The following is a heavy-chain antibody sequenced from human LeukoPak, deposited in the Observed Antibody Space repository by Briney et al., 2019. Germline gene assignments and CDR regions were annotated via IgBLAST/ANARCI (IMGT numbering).Heavy chain of an antibody. CDR1: GLTFSNYD. CDR3: TAADTAMLDDY. Sequence: GGSLRLSCAASGLTFSNYDMNWVRVRQAPGKGLVWVSRINSDGSSTSYADAGKGRFTISRDDSKNTAYLQMNSLKTEDTAVYYCTAADTAMLDDYWGQGTLVTVSS. D-gene: IGHD5-18*01. V-gene: IGHV3-74*01. CDR2: INSDGSST. J-gene: IGHJ4*02.